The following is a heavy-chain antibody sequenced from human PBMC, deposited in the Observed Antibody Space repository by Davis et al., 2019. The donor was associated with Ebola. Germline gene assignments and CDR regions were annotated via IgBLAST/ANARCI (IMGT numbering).Heavy chain of an antibody. CDR1: GGSFSGYY. D-gene: IGHD4-11*01. Sequence: SQTLSLTCAVHGGSFSGYYWSWIRQPPGKGLEWIGYISYSGNTYYNPSLKSRVTISRDTSENQFSLTVNSVTAADTAMYYCARTPQYSSYGSYFDYWGQGALVTVSS. CDR2: ISYSGNT. J-gene: IGHJ4*02. V-gene: IGHV4-59*01. CDR3: ARTPQYSSYGSYFDY.